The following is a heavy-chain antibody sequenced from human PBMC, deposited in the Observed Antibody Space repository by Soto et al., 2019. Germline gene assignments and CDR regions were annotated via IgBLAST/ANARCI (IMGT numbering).Heavy chain of an antibody. V-gene: IGHV4-34*01. D-gene: IGHD3-16*02. J-gene: IGHJ5*02. CDR3: AREISAYDYVWGSYRSHHSWFNP. CDR2: INHSGST. Sequence: SETLSLTCAVYGGSFSGYYWSWIRQPPGKGLEWIGEINHSGSTNYNPSLKSRVTISVDTSKNQFSLKLSSVTASDTDVYYCAREISAYDYVWGSYRSHHSWFNPWGQGTRVTVSS. CDR1: GGSFSGYY.